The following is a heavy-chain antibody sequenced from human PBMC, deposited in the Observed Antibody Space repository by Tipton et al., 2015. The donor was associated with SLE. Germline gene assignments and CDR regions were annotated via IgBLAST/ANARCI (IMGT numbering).Heavy chain of an antibody. CDR3: ARDRDIVLEPVPIPPAFDI. V-gene: IGHV4-38-2*02. CDR2: IYHTRST. CDR1: GFSISTGYY. Sequence: TLSLTCTVSGFSISTGYYWGWIRRPPGKGLEWIGNIYHTRSTYYNPSLKSRVTISLDTSKNQFSLNLSSVTAADTAVYYCARDRDIVLEPVPIPPAFDIWGQGTTVTVSS. D-gene: IGHD2-8*02. J-gene: IGHJ3*02.